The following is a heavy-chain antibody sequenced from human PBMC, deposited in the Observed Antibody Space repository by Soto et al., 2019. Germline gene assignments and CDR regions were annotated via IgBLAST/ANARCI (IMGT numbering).Heavy chain of an antibody. D-gene: IGHD6-13*01. CDR2: INHNGST. Sequence: SCISKKPEKGLEWIGEINHNGSTNYNPSLESRVSISVDTSKNQFSLKLSSVTAADTAVYYCASALTPTYSSSWYSPFDYWGQGTLVTVSS. V-gene: IGHV4-34*01. CDR3: ASALTPTYSSSWYSPFDY. J-gene: IGHJ4*02.